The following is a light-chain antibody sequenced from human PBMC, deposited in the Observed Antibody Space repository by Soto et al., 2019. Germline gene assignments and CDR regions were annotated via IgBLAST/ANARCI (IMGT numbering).Light chain of an antibody. CDR2: DAS. CDR1: QSIGTW. J-gene: IGKJ1*01. V-gene: IGKV1-5*01. Sequence: DIQVTQSPSTLSASVGDRVTITCGASQSIGTWLAWYQQKPGKAPNLLIFDASTLESGVPSRFIGSGSWTDFTLTISSLQPDDFATYYCQQYSDSSGAFGQGTKVDIK. CDR3: QQYSDSSGA.